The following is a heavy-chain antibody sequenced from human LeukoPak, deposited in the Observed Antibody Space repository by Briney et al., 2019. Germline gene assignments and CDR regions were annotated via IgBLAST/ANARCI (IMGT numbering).Heavy chain of an antibody. CDR3: ATQRGYSYGYDGRAYYFGY. CDR1: GYTLTELS. D-gene: IGHD5-18*01. Sequence: ASVKVSCKVSGYTLTELSMHWVRQAPGKGLEWMGGFDPEDGETIYAQKFQGRVTMTEDTSTDTAYMELSSLRSEDTAVYYCATQRGYSYGYDGRAYYFGYWGQGTLVTVSS. J-gene: IGHJ4*02. V-gene: IGHV1-24*01. CDR2: FDPEDGET.